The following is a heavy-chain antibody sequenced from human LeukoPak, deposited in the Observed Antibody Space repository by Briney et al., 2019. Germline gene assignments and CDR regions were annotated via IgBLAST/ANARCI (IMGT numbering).Heavy chain of an antibody. CDR3: PRDLGVATAPGSGSTP. V-gene: IGHV4-30-2*01. J-gene: IGHJ5*02. CDR2: IFHTGST. Sequence: SETLSLTCAVSGGSISSGAYSWSWIRQPPGKGLEWIGYIFHTGSTNYNASLKSRVTISVDTSKNQFSLKVTSVTPADTAVYYCPRDLGVATAPGSGSTPWGKEIPVTVPS. D-gene: IGHD3-10*01. CDR1: GGSISSGAYS.